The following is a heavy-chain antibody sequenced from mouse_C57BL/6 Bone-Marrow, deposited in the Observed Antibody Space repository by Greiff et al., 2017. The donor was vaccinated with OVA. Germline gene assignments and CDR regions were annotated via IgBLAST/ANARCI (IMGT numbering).Heavy chain of an antibody. CDR2: IDPEDGET. Sequence: VQLKESGAELVKPGASVKLSCTASGFNIKDYYMHWVKQRPEQGLEWIGRIDPEDGETKYAPKFQGKATITADTSSNTAYLQLSSLTSEDSAVYYCARSPTTADYYFDYWGQGTTLTVSS. CDR1: GFNIKDYY. J-gene: IGHJ2*01. CDR3: ARSPTTADYYFDY. V-gene: IGHV14-2*01. D-gene: IGHD1-2*01.